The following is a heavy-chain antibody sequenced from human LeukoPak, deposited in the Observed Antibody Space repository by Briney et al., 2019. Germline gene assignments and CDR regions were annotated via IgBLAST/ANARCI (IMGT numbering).Heavy chain of an antibody. J-gene: IGHJ4*02. CDR1: GFTFSNAW. D-gene: IGHD6-13*01. Sequence: GGSLRLSCAASGFTFSNAWMSWVRQAPGKGLEWVGRIKSKTDGGTTDYAAPVKGRFTISRDDSKNTLYLQMNSLKTEDTAVYYCTTSIAAAGSLDYWGQGTLVTVPS. V-gene: IGHV3-15*01. CDR3: TTSIAAAGSLDY. CDR2: IKSKTDGGTT.